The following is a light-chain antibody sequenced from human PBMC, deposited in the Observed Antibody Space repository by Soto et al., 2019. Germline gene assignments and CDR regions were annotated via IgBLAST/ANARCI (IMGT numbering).Light chain of an antibody. Sequence: EIVLTQSPGTLSLSPGERATLSCRASQSVSSSYLAWYQLKPGQAPRLLIYGASSRATGIPDRFSGSGSGTDFTLTISRLEPEDFAVYYCQQYGSSVSITFGQGTRLEIK. V-gene: IGKV3-20*01. CDR1: QSVSSSY. J-gene: IGKJ5*01. CDR3: QQYGSSVSIT. CDR2: GAS.